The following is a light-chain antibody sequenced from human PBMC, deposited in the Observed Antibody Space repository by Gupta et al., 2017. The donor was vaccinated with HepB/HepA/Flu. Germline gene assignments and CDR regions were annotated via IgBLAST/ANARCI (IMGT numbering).Light chain of an antibody. CDR3: AAWDVSLNGLV. J-gene: IGLJ3*02. CDR2: SSD. Sequence: SLLPQPPSASATPGPRVTISCSGSSSNIGRNTVNWYQQLPGPAPKLLIYSSDQRPSGVPDRFSGSQSGTSASLAISGLQAEDEADYYCAAWDVSLNGLVFGGGTKLTVL. V-gene: IGLV1-44*01. CDR1: SSNIGRNT.